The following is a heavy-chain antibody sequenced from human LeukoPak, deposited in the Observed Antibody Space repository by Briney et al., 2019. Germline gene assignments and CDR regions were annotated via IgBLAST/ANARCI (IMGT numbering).Heavy chain of an antibody. CDR1: GFPFSSYV. V-gene: IGHV3-48*02. Sequence: GGSLRLSCAASGFPFSSYVMSWVRQAPGKGLEWVSYINHNGETIYYPDFVKGRFTVSRDNAKNSLYLQMNSLRDEDTAVYYCARDNDWAFDYWGQGTLVTVSS. D-gene: IGHD3-9*01. CDR3: ARDNDWAFDY. J-gene: IGHJ4*02. CDR2: INHNGETI.